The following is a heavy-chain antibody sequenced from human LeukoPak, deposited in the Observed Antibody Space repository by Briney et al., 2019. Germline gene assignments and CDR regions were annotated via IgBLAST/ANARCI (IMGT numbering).Heavy chain of an antibody. Sequence: GGSLRLSCAASGFIFSGYAMTWVRQAPGKGLEWVSTISGSGGTTYYADSVRGRFTISRDNSGNTLYLQMNSLRAEDTAVYYCAKDWKTWNQEFDAWSQGTLVTVSS. CDR2: ISGSGGTT. J-gene: IGHJ5*02. V-gene: IGHV3-23*01. CDR1: GFIFSGYA. D-gene: IGHD1-1*01. CDR3: AKDWKTWNQEFDA.